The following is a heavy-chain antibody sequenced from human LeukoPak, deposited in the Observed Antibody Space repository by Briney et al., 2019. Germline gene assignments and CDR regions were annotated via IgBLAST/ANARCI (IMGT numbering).Heavy chain of an antibody. CDR2: IYYSGST. Sequence: SETLSLTCTVSGGSISSSSYYWVWIRQPPGKGLEWIGSIYYSGSTYYNPSLKSRVTISVDTSKNQFSLKLSSVTAADTAVYYCAKLYYYGSGSSYYFDYWGQGTLVTVSS. D-gene: IGHD3-10*01. CDR1: GGSISSSSYY. V-gene: IGHV4-39*07. CDR3: AKLYYYGSGSSYYFDY. J-gene: IGHJ4*02.